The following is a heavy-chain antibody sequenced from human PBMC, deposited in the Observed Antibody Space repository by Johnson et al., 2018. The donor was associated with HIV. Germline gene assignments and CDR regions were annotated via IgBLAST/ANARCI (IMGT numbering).Heavy chain of an antibody. CDR1: GFTFSDHY. Sequence: VQLVESGGGLVQPGGSLRLSCEASGFTFSDHYMDWVRKAPGKGLEWVGRSRNKANTYTTEYAGSVKGRFTIQRDDSKNSLYLQMNSLKTEDTAVYYCARDGYSGGFDIWGQGTMVTVSS. D-gene: IGHD2-21*01. CDR2: SRNKANTYTT. CDR3: ARDGYSGGFDI. V-gene: IGHV3-72*01. J-gene: IGHJ3*02.